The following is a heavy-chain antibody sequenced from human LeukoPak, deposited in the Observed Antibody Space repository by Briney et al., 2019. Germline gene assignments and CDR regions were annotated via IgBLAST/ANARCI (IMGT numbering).Heavy chain of an antibody. CDR2: INPNSGGT. CDR3: ARGGLRVMVYRLYYMDV. CDR1: GYAFTRHY. Sequence: ASVKVSCKASGYAFTRHYMHWVRQAPGQGLEWMGWINPNSGGTNYAQKFQGRVTMTRDTSISTAYMELTRLRSDDTAVYYCARGGLRVMVYRLYYMDVWGKGTTVTVSS. D-gene: IGHD2-8*01. J-gene: IGHJ6*03. V-gene: IGHV1-2*02.